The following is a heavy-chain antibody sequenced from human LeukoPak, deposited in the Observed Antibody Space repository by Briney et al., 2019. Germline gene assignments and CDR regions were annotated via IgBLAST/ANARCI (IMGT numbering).Heavy chain of an antibody. CDR2: INRNNGKT. D-gene: IGHD3-10*01. CDR1: GDRSSTYG. CDR3: TRDLGVTAKDPFEY. Sequence: GASVKVSCKISGDRSSTYGINWVRQAPGQGLEWLGWINRNNGKTEYGQKFQGRVTMTRDTDTTTYYMEMRSLGSDDTAIYYCTRDLGVTAKDPFEYWGQGTLVTVTS. J-gene: IGHJ4*02. V-gene: IGHV1-18*01.